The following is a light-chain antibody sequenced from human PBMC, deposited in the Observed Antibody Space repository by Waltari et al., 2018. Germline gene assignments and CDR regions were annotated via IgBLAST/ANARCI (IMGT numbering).Light chain of an antibody. CDR3: QQYNNWPRWT. V-gene: IGKV3-15*01. Sequence: EIVMTQAPATLSVSPGERATICCRASQSVSSNVAWYQQKPGQAPRLRIYGAFTRATNLPARFIGSGAWTEFTLTISSLQSEDFALYYCQQYNNWPRWTFGQGTKVEIK. J-gene: IGKJ1*01. CDR1: QSVSSN. CDR2: GAF.